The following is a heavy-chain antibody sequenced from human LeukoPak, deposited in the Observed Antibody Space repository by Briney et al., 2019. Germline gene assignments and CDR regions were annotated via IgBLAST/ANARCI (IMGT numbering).Heavy chain of an antibody. J-gene: IGHJ5*02. CDR3: VRGGESTWS. V-gene: IGHV3-30*02. CDR1: GFTFSSYG. Sequence: PGGSLRLSCAASGFTFSSYGMHWVRQAPGKGLEWVAFIRYDGSNKYYADSVKGRFTISRDVAKNTLYLQMNSLRAEDTAVYYCVRGGESTWSWGQGTLVTVSS. CDR2: IRYDGSNK. D-gene: IGHD2-15*01.